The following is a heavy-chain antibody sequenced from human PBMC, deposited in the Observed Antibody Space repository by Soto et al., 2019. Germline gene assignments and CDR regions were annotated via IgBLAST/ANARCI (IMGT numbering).Heavy chain of an antibody. CDR1: GFTFSRYG. CDR3: AKVMDYSSSSRDY. J-gene: IGHJ4*02. CDR2: ISYDGSNK. Sequence: PGGSLRLSCAASGFTFSRYGMHWVRQAPGKGLEWVAVISYDGSNKYYADSVKGRFTISRDNSKNTLYLQMNSLRAEDTAVYYCAKVMDYSSSSRDYWGQGTLVTVSS. V-gene: IGHV3-30*18. D-gene: IGHD6-6*01.